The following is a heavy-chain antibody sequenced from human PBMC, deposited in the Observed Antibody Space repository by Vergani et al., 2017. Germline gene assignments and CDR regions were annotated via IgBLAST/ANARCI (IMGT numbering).Heavy chain of an antibody. CDR3: ANVFTTHDY. CDR2: ISYDGSNK. V-gene: IGHV3-30*18. D-gene: IGHD3-3*01. Sequence: QVQLVESGGGVVKPGRSLRLSCAASGFTFSSYGMHWVRQAPGKGLEWVAVISYDGSNKYYADSVKGLFTISRDNSKNTLYLQMNSLRAEDTAVYYCANVFTTHDYWGQGTLVTVSS. CDR1: GFTFSSYG. J-gene: IGHJ4*02.